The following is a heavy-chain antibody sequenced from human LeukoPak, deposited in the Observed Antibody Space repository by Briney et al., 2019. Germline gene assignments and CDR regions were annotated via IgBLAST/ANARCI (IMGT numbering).Heavy chain of an antibody. CDR3: ARGLMVYHTGEEADY. D-gene: IGHD2-8*01. CDR2: INPNSGGT. J-gene: IGHJ4*02. V-gene: IGHV1-2*06. CDR1: GYTFTSYA. Sequence: ASVTVSCKASGYTFTSYAMHWVRQAPGQGLEWMGRINPNSGGTNYAQKFQGRVTMTRDTSISTAYMELSRLRSDDTAVYYCARGLMVYHTGEEADYWGQGTLVTVSS.